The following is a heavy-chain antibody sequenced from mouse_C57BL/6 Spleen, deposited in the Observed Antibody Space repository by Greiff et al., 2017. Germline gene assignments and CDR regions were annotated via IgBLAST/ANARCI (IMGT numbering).Heavy chain of an antibody. CDR2: IYPGDGDT. J-gene: IGHJ2*01. V-gene: IGHV1-82*01. CDR1: GYAFSSSW. CDR3: ARKRTGTDYFDY. Sequence: VQLQQSGPELVKPGASVKISCKASGYAFSSSWMNWVKQRPGKGLEWIGRIYPGDGDTNYNGKFKGKATLTAAKSSSTAYMQLSSLTSEDSAVYFCARKRTGTDYFDYWGQGTTLTVSS. D-gene: IGHD4-1*01.